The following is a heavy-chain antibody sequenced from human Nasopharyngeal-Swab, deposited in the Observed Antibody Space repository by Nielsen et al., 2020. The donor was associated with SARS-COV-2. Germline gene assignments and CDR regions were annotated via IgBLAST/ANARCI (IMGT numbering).Heavy chain of an antibody. CDR1: GFTFSSYA. J-gene: IGHJ4*02. D-gene: IGHD6-19*01. V-gene: IGHV3-23*01. CDR3: AKDRSSSGLDY. CDR2: ISGSGGST. Sequence: GRSLRLSCAASGFTFSSYAMSWVRQAPGKGLEWVSAISGSGGSTYYADSVKGRFTISRDNSKNTLYLQMNSMRAEDTAVYYCAKDRSSSGLDYWGQGTLVTVSS.